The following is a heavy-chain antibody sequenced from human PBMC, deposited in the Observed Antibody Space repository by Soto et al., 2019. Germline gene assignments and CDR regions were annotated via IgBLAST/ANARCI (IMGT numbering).Heavy chain of an antibody. CDR2: IYYSGST. CDR1: GGSISSSGYY. D-gene: IGHD5-12*01. CDR3: ARMLGATIFDY. V-gene: IGHV4-31*03. J-gene: IGHJ4*02. Sequence: QVQLQESGPGLVKPTQTLSLTCTVSGGSISSSGYYWNWIRQHPGKGLEWIGYIYYSGSTYYNPSRKRRVTISVDTSKNQVSRKLSSVTAADTAVYYWARMLGATIFDYWGQGTLVTVSS.